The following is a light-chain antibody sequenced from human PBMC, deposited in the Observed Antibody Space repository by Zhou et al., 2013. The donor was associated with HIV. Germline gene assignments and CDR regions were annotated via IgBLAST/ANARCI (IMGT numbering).Light chain of an antibody. CDR1: QTLGSRT. V-gene: IGKV3-20*01. CDR3: HQYGYSSTLT. Sequence: EIVLTQSPGTLSLSPGERATLSCRATQTLGSRTLAWYQQKPGQAPRLLIFGVFTRYSGIPDRFSGSGSGTDFTLTINRLEPEDFAVYYCHQYGYSSTLTFGGGTKVEIK. J-gene: IGKJ4*01. CDR2: GVF.